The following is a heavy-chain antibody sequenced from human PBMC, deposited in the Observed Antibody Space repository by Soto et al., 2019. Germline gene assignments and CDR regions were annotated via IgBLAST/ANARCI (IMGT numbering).Heavy chain of an antibody. CDR2: ISYDGSNK. CDR1: RFTFSSYG. D-gene: IGHD6-13*01. CDR3: AKPGIAAAAPFDY. V-gene: IGHV3-30*18. Sequence: QVQLVESGGGVVQPGRSLRLSCAASRFTFSSYGMHWVRQAPGKGLEWVAVISYDGSNKYYADSVKGRFTISRDNSKNTLYLQMNSLRAEDTAVYYCAKPGIAAAAPFDYWGQGTLVTVSS. J-gene: IGHJ4*02.